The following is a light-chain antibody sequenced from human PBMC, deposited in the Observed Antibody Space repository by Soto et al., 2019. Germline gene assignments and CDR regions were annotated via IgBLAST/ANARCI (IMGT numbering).Light chain of an antibody. CDR1: QSVSSSY. V-gene: IGKV3-20*01. Sequence: EIVLTQSPGTLSLSPGEGATLSCRASQSVSSSYLAWYQQKPGQAPRLLIYDASSRATGIPDRFSGSGSGTDFTLTISRLEPEDFAVYYCQQYVSSPPITFGPGTKVDIK. J-gene: IGKJ3*01. CDR2: DAS. CDR3: QQYVSSPPIT.